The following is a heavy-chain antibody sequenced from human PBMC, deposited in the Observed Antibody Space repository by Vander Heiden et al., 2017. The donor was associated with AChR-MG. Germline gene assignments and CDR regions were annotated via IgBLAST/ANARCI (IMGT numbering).Heavy chain of an antibody. CDR1: GGTFSSCA. J-gene: IGHJ6*03. CDR3: ARVNGGYDSLYYYYMDD. V-gene: IGHV1-69*01. CDR2: IISILGTA. Sequence: QVQMVQSGAEVEEPGSWVKVSCKASGGTFSSCAISWVRQAPGKGLEWMGVIISILGTANYAQKFQGRFTITADESTSTVYMELSSLRSEDTAVYYCARVNGGYDSLYYYYMDDWGKGTTVTVSS. D-gene: IGHD5-12*01.